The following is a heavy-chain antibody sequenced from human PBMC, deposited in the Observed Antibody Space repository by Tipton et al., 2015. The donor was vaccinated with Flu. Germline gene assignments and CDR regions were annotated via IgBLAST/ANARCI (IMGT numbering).Heavy chain of an antibody. CDR2: INHSGST. Sequence: LRLSCAVYGGSFSGYYWSWIRQPPGKGLEWIGEINHSGSTNYNPSLKSRVTISVDTSKNQFSLKLSSVTAADTAVYYCARGQLRFLEWLTSWFDPWGQGTLVTVSS. J-gene: IGHJ5*02. V-gene: IGHV4-34*01. CDR3: ARGQLRFLEWLTSWFDP. D-gene: IGHD3-3*01. CDR1: GGSFSGYY.